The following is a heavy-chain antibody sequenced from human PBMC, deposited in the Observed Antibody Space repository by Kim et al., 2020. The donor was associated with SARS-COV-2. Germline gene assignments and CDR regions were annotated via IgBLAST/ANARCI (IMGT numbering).Heavy chain of an antibody. CDR2: IYYSGST. Sequence: TLSLTCTVSGGSISSGDYYWSWIRQPPGKGLEWIGYIYYSGSTYYNPSLKSRVTISVDTSKNQFSLKLSSVTAADTAVYYCARAQGSVTIFGVVIMGAFDIWGQGTMVTVSS. J-gene: IGHJ3*02. V-gene: IGHV4-30-4*01. D-gene: IGHD3-3*01. CDR1: GGSISSGDYY. CDR3: ARAQGSVTIFGVVIMGAFDI.